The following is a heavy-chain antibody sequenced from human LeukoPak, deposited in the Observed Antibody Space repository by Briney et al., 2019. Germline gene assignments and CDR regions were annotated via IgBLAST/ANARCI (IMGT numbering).Heavy chain of an antibody. V-gene: IGHV1-58*02. J-gene: IGHJ6*03. CDR2: IVVGSGNT. CDR1: GFTFTSSA. Sequence: SVKVSCKASGFTFTSSAMQWVRQARGQRLEWIGWIVVGSGNTNYAQKFQERVTITRDMSTSTAYMELSSLRSEDTAVYYCAKDGYDFWSGRYYYYYMDVWGKGTTVSVSS. CDR3: AKDGYDFWSGRYYYYYMDV. D-gene: IGHD3-3*01.